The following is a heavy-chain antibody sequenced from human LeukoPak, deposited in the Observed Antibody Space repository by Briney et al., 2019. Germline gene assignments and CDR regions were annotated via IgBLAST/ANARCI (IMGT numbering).Heavy chain of an antibody. CDR1: GYTFINYY. D-gene: IGHD2-21*02. J-gene: IGHJ4*02. CDR3: ASALYCGGDCYSGRYFFDY. V-gene: IGHV1-46*01. CDR2: IDPSGGAT. Sequence: ASVTVSCKASGYTFINYYIHWVRQAPGQGLEWMGMIDPSGGATSNVQKVQGRVTMTRDTSTSTIYMELSSLRFEDTAVYYCASALYCGGDCYSGRYFFDYWGQGTLVTVSS.